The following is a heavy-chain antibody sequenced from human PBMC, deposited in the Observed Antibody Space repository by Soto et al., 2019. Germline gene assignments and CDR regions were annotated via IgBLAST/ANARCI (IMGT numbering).Heavy chain of an antibody. J-gene: IGHJ6*02. CDR3: ARTIYAGNYYYYGMDV. D-gene: IGHD1-26*01. CDR2: IDWDDDK. CDR1: GFSLSTSGMC. Sequence: SGPTLVNPTQTLTLTCTFSGFSLSTSGMCVSWIRQPPGKALEWLALIDWDDDKYYSTSLKTRLTISKDTSKNQVVLTMTNMDPVDTATYYCARTIYAGNYYYYGMDVWGQGTTVTVSS. V-gene: IGHV2-70*01.